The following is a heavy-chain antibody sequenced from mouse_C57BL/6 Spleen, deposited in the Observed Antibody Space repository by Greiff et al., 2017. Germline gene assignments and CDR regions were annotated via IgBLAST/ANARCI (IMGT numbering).Heavy chain of an antibody. V-gene: IGHV1-39*01. CDR3: ASGYGSSYDYAMDY. D-gene: IGHD1-1*01. Sequence: VHVKQSGPELVKPGASVKISCKASGYSFTDYNMNWVKQSNGKSLEWIGVINPNYGTTSYNQKFKGKATLTLDQSSSTAYMQLNSLTSEDSAVYYCASGYGSSYDYAMDYWGQGTSVTVSS. CDR1: GYSFTDYN. J-gene: IGHJ4*01. CDR2: INPNYGTT.